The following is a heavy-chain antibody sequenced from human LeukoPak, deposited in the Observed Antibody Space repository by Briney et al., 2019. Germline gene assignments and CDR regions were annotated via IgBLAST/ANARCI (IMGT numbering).Heavy chain of an antibody. D-gene: IGHD3-3*01. V-gene: IGHV1-18*01. CDR1: GYTFTSYG. CDR3: ARDVSMERFLEWLQHFDY. CDR2: ISAYNGNT. J-gene: IGHJ4*02. Sequence: ASVKVSCKASGYTFTSYGISWVRQAPGQGLEWMGWISAYNGNTNYAQKLQGRVTMTTDTSTSTAYMELRSLRSDDTAVYYCARDVSMERFLEWLQHFDYWGQGTLVTVSS.